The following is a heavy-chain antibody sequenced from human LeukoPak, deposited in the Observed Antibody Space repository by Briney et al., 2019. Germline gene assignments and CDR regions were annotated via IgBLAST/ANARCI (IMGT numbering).Heavy chain of an antibody. Sequence: SVKVSCKASGGTFSSYAISWVRQAPGQGLEWMGRIIPILGIANYAQKFQGRVTITADKSTSTAYMELSSLRSEDTAVYYCAREGPSGSYYDYWGQGTLVTVSS. CDR1: GGTFSSYA. CDR2: IIPILGIA. V-gene: IGHV1-69*04. CDR3: AREGPSGSYYDY. D-gene: IGHD1-26*01. J-gene: IGHJ4*02.